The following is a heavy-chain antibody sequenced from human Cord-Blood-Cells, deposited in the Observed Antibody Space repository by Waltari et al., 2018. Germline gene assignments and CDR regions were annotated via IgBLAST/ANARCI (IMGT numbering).Heavy chain of an antibody. Sequence: QLRLQESGPGLVKPSETLSLTCTVSGGSISSSSYYWGWIHQPPGKGLEWIGSIYYSGSTYYNPSLKSRVTISVDTSKNQFSLKLSSVTAADTAVYYCATFAPKYSSGWSNWFDPWGQGTLVTVSS. J-gene: IGHJ5*02. CDR1: GGSISSSSYY. CDR2: IYYSGST. D-gene: IGHD6-19*01. V-gene: IGHV4-39*07. CDR3: ATFAPKYSSGWSNWFDP.